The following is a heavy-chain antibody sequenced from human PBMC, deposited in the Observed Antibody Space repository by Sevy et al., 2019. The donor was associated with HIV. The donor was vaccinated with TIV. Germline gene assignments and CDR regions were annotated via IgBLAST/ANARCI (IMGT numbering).Heavy chain of an antibody. Sequence: GGSLRLSCAASGFIFNDYWMHWVRQAPGKGLEWVANINEDGSKQYYVDSVKGRFTISRDNAKSSVFLEMNSLRVDDAAIYYCARVIGISASFWGQGTLVTVSS. D-gene: IGHD2-15*01. CDR1: GFIFNDYW. V-gene: IGHV3-7*03. CDR2: INEDGSKQ. J-gene: IGHJ4*02. CDR3: ARVIGISASF.